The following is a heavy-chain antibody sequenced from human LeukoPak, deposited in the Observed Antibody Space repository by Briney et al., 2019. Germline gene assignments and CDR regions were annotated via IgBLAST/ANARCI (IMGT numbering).Heavy chain of an antibody. CDR1: GFPFIEYS. D-gene: IGHD1-1*01. Sequence: GGSLRLSCAASGFPFIEYSMNWVRQAPGKGLEWISYIGIESGNTKYADSVKGRFTISGDSAKNSLYLQMNSLRVEDTAVYYCAGDHNYAFDNWGQGTLVTVSP. CDR3: AGDHNYAFDN. V-gene: IGHV3-48*04. J-gene: IGHJ4*02. CDR2: IGIESGNT.